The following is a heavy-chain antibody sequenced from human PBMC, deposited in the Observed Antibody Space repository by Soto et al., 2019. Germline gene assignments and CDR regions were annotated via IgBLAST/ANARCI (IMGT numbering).Heavy chain of an antibody. Sequence: SETLSVTCTVSGGSISSYYWSWIRQPPGKGLEWIGCFYYSGSTNYNPSLKSRVTISVDTSKKQFSLKLSSVTAADTAVYYCARGGWKLFDYWGQGTLVTVSS. J-gene: IGHJ4*02. D-gene: IGHD6-19*01. CDR2: FYYSGST. CDR1: GGSISSYY. CDR3: ARGGWKLFDY. V-gene: IGHV4-59*01.